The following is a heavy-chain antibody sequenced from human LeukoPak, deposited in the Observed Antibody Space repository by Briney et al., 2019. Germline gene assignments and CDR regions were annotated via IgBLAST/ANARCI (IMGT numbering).Heavy chain of an antibody. CDR3: AKDGTAGTGDVDY. Sequence: GGSLRLSCAASGFTFSTYGLHWVRQAPGKGLEWVALISCDGSNKHYADSVKGRFTVSRDNSKNTLYLQMNSLRAEDTAVYYCAKDGTAGTGDVDYWGQGTLVTVSS. D-gene: IGHD7-27*01. CDR1: GFTFSTYG. CDR2: ISCDGSNK. V-gene: IGHV3-30*18. J-gene: IGHJ4*02.